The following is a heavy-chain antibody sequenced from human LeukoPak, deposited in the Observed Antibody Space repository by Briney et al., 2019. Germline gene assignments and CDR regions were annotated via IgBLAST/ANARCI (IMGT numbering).Heavy chain of an antibody. Sequence: GGSLRLSCAASGFTFSDYFMTWIRQAPGKGLEWVSYISSSGDIMYYADSVKGRFTISRDNAKNSLYLQMNSLRAEDTAVYYCARDRYYDILTGDFDYWGQGTLVTVSS. CDR2: ISSSGDIM. CDR3: ARDRYYDILTGDFDY. J-gene: IGHJ4*02. CDR1: GFTFSDYF. V-gene: IGHV3-11*04. D-gene: IGHD3-9*01.